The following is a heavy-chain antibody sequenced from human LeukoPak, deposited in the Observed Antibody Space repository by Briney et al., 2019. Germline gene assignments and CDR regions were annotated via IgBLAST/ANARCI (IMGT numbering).Heavy chain of an antibody. CDR1: GFTFSSYA. CDR2: ISGSGAYT. D-gene: IGHD3-10*01. Sequence: GGSLRLSCAASGFTFSSYAMSWVRQAPGKGLEWVSTISGSGAYTYYADSVKGRFTISRDNSKNTMYLQMNSLRAEDTAVYYCAKYFASGSYYKLPHWGQGTLVTVSS. CDR3: AKYFASGSYYKLPH. J-gene: IGHJ1*01. V-gene: IGHV3-23*01.